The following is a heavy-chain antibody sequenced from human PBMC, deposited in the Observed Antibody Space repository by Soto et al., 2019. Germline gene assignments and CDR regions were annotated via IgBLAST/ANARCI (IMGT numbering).Heavy chain of an antibody. CDR2: IYYSGRT. J-gene: IGHJ5*02. CDR1: GVYIITGDYY. CDR3: TSFGVSSMNWFDP. D-gene: IGHD3-3*01. Sequence: PSLPLSLTRTVSGVYIITGDYYWNWIRQSPGKGLEWIGNIYYSGRTYYNPSLKSRVTISLDTSKNQFSLKLSSVTAADTAVYYCTSFGVSSMNWFDPWGQGTLVTVSS. V-gene: IGHV4-30-4*01.